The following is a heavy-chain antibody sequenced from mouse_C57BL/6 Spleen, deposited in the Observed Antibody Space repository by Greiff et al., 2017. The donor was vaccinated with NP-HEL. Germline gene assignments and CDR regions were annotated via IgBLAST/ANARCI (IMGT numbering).Heavy chain of an antibody. Sequence: QVQLQQPGAELVKPGASVKMSCKASGYTFTSYWITWVKQRPGQGLEWIGDIYPGSGSTNYNEKFKSKATLTVDTSSSTAYMQLSSLTSEDSAVYYCARHPLDGYYGDWYFDVWGTGTTVTVSS. V-gene: IGHV1-55*01. J-gene: IGHJ1*03. CDR1: GYTFTSYW. D-gene: IGHD2-3*01. CDR2: IYPGSGST. CDR3: ARHPLDGYYGDWYFDV.